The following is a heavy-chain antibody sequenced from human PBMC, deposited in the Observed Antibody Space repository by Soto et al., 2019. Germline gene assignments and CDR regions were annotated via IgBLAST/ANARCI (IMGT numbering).Heavy chain of an antibody. CDR2: IWYDGSNT. Sequence: SLRVSCAASGFTFSSYGMHSVRQAPGKGLEWVAVIWYDGSNTYYADSVKGRFTISRDNSKNTLYLQMNSLRAEDTAVYYCANWFGELLYPFDYWGQGTLVTVSS. D-gene: IGHD3-10*01. CDR1: GFTFSSYG. J-gene: IGHJ4*01. CDR3: ANWFGELLYPFDY. V-gene: IGHV3-33*06.